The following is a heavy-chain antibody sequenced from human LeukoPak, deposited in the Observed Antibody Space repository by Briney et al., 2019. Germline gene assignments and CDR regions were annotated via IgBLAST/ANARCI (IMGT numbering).Heavy chain of an antibody. CDR2: IYTSGST. Sequence: PSETLSLTCTVSGGSISSGSYYWSWIRQPAGKGLEWIGRIYTSGSTNYNPSLKSRVTISVDTSKNQFSLKLSSVTAADAAVYYCARDGVVPAALYYYYYYMDVWGKGTTVTVSS. J-gene: IGHJ6*03. CDR3: ARDGVVPAALYYYYYYMDV. CDR1: GGSISSGSYY. V-gene: IGHV4-61*02. D-gene: IGHD2-2*01.